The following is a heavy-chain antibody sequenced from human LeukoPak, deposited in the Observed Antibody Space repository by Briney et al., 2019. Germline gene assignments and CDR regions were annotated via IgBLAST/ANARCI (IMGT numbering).Heavy chain of an antibody. CDR3: ARDEGGFMKIDD. J-gene: IGHJ4*02. CDR1: GGSINSAAYY. D-gene: IGHD3-16*01. V-gene: IGHV4-31*03. CDR2: IYFSGNT. Sequence: SETLSLTCTVSGGSINSAAYYWSWIRQHPGKGLEWIGYIYFSGNTYYNPSLKSRVTISIDTSKNQFSLELSSVTAADTAVYYCARDEGGFMKIDDRGQGTLVTVSS.